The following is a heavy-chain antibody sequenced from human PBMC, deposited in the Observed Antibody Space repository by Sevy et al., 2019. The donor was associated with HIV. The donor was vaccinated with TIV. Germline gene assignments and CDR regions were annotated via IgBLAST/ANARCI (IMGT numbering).Heavy chain of an antibody. CDR2: ISSSSSYI. CDR1: GFTFSSYS. V-gene: IGHV3-21*01. D-gene: IGHD2-21*02. CDR3: SGLIKYCGGDCDFPLDY. J-gene: IGHJ4*02. Sequence: GGSLRLSCAASGFTFSSYSMNWVRQAPGKGLEWVSSISSSSSYIYYADSVKGRFTISRDNAKNSMYLQMNSRRAEDTAVYYCSGLIKYCGGDCDFPLDYWGQGTLVTVSS.